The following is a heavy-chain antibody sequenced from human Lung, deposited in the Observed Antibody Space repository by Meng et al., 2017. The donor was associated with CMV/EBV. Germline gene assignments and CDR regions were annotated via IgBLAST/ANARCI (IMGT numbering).Heavy chain of an antibody. V-gene: IGHV1-69*10. CDR2: LIPILNAP. Sequence: SVKVSCKASGDMFSTYAITWVRQAPGQGLEWMGELIPILNAPNYAQKFQGRVRITADKSTTTAYMELSSLRSDDTAVYYCARALREYSSSSSDSWGHGTLVTVSS. CDR3: ARALREYSSSSSDS. D-gene: IGHD6-6*01. J-gene: IGHJ5*01. CDR1: GDMFSTYA.